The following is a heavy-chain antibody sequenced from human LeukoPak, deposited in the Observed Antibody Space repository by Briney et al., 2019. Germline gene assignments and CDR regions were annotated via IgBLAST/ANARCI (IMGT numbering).Heavy chain of an antibody. CDR2: ISYDVINK. Sequence: GGSLRLSCAASGFTFSSYGMHWVRQAPGKGLEWVAVISYDVINKYYADSVEGRFTISRDNSKNTLYLQMNSLRPEDTAVYYCAKDDGDGGHFDYWGQGTLVTVSS. D-gene: IGHD4-23*01. J-gene: IGHJ4*02. CDR3: AKDDGDGGHFDY. V-gene: IGHV3-30*18. CDR1: GFTFSSYG.